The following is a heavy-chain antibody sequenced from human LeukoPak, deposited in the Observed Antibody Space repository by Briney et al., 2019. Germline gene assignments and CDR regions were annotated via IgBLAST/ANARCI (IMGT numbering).Heavy chain of an antibody. D-gene: IGHD2-2*01. Sequence: PGGSLRLSCAASGFTFSSYAMSWVRQAQGKGLEWVSAISGSGGSTYYADSVKGRFTISRDNSKNTLYLQMNSLRAEDTAVYYCARYIVVVPAAMGFDYWGQGTLVTVSS. V-gene: IGHV3-23*01. CDR1: GFTFSSYA. CDR2: ISGSGGST. CDR3: ARYIVVVPAAMGFDY. J-gene: IGHJ4*02.